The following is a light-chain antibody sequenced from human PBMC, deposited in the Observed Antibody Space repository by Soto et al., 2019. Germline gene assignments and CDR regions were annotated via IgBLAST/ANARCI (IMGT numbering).Light chain of an antibody. J-gene: IGKJ1*01. CDR2: AAS. CDR3: HQTYSGPET. V-gene: IGKV1-39*01. Sequence: DIQMTQSPSSLSASVGDRVTITCRASQSISSSLNWYQQKPGKAPKLLIYAASSLQGGVPSRFSGSGSGTDFTLTISSLQPEDFATYYCHQTYSGPETFGQGTRVEI. CDR1: QSISSS.